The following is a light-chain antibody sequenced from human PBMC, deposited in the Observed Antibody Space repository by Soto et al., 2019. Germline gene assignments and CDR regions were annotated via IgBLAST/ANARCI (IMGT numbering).Light chain of an antibody. CDR2: EVS. J-gene: IGLJ2*01. CDR1: SSDVGGYNY. V-gene: IGLV2-14*01. CDR3: SSYTSSSTLV. Sequence: QSALTQTASVSGSPGQSITISCTGTSSDVGGYNYVSWYQQHPGKAPKLMIYEVSHRPSGVSNRFSGSKSGNTASLTISGLQAEDEADYYCSSYTSSSTLVFGGGTQLTVL.